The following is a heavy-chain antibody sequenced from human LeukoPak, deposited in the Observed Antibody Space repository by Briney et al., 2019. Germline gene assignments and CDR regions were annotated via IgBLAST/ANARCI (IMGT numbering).Heavy chain of an antibody. CDR3: ASHSGYDFGFFDY. J-gene: IGHJ4*02. V-gene: IGHV3-23*01. CDR2: ISGSGLST. Sequence: GGSLRLSCAASGFTFYDYGMTWVRQAPGKGLEWVSTISGSGLSTYYADSVKGRFTISRDNSKNTLYLQMNSLRAEDTAVYYCASHSGYDFGFFDYWGQGTLVTVSS. D-gene: IGHD5-12*01. CDR1: GFTFYDYG.